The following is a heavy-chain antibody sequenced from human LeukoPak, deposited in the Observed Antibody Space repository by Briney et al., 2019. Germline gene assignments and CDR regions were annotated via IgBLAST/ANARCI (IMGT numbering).Heavy chain of an antibody. V-gene: IGHV1-46*01. CDR1: GYTFTSYY. J-gene: IGHJ4*02. D-gene: IGHD6-19*01. CDR2: INPSGGST. CDR3: ARVDGFHSGWYEKYYFDY. Sequence: ASVKVSCKASGYTFTSYYMHWVRQAPGQGLEWMGIINPSGGSTSYAQKFQGRVTMTRDTSTSTVYMELSSLRSEDTAVYYCARVDGFHSGWYEKYYFDYWGQGTLVTVSS.